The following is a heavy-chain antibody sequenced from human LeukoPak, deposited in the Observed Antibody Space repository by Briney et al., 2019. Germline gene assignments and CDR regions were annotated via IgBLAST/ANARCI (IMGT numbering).Heavy chain of an antibody. CDR3: ARDPYDSSWGLCYFDY. D-gene: IGHD3-22*01. CDR1: GFTFSRYW. CDR2: IKQDGSEE. J-gene: IGHJ4*02. V-gene: IGHV3-7*04. Sequence: TGGSLRPSCAASGFTFSRYWMSWVRQTPGKGLEWVANIKQDGSEEYYVDSVKGRFTISRDNAKNSLYLQMNSLRAEDTAVYYCARDPYDSSWGLCYFDYWGQGNLVTVSS.